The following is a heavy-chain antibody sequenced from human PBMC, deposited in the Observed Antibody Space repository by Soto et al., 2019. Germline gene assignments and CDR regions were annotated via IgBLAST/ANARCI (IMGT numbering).Heavy chain of an antibody. Sequence: EASVKVSCKASGYTFTGYYMHWVRHAPGQGLEWMGWINPNSGGTNYEQKFEGRVTMTRDASISTAYMELSRLRSDDTAVYYCARDPGGCDSTSCYNLYYFDYWGQGTLVTVSS. V-gene: IGHV1-2*02. J-gene: IGHJ4*02. CDR3: ARDPGGCDSTSCYNLYYFDY. CDR2: INPNSGGT. D-gene: IGHD2-2*02. CDR1: GYTFTGYY.